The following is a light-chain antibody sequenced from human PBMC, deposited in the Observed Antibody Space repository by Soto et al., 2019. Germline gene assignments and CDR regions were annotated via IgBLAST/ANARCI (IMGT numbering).Light chain of an antibody. CDR3: QQYYSYPPF. V-gene: IGKV1-8*01. Sequence: AIRMTQSPSSLSASTGDRVTITCRASQGISSYLAWYQQKPGKAPKLLIYAASTLQSGVPSRFSGSGSGTDFTLTISCLQSEDFVTYYCQQYYSYPPFFGPGTKVDIK. J-gene: IGKJ3*01. CDR1: QGISSY. CDR2: AAS.